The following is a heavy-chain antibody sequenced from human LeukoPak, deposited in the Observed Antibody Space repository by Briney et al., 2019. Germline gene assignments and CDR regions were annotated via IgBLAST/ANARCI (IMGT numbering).Heavy chain of an antibody. Sequence: GGSLRLSCAASGFTFSSYSMNWVRQAPGKGLEWVSYISSSSSTIYYADSVKGRFTISRDNAKNSLYLQMNSLRAEGTAVYYCARDRYSNYGPGPFDIWGQGTMVTVSS. CDR3: ARDRYSNYGPGPFDI. V-gene: IGHV3-48*01. CDR2: ISSSSSTI. D-gene: IGHD4-11*01. J-gene: IGHJ3*02. CDR1: GFTFSSYS.